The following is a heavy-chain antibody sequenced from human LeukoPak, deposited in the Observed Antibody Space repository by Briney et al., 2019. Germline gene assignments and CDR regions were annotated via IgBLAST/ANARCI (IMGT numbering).Heavy chain of an antibody. CDR1: GYSFTSNW. D-gene: IGHD5-12*01. CDR3: ARLPGIVATIERYFDY. J-gene: IGHJ4*02. V-gene: IGHV5-51*01. Sequence: GESLKISCKGSGYSFTSNWIGWVRQMPGKGLEWMGIIYPGDSDTKYSPSFQGQVTISADKSIITAYLQWSSLKASDTAMYYCARLPGIVATIERYFDYWGQGTLVTVSS. CDR2: IYPGDSDT.